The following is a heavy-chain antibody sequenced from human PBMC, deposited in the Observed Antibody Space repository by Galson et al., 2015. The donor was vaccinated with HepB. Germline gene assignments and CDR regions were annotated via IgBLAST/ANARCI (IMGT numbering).Heavy chain of an antibody. CDR3: ARILTTVTDDAFDI. V-gene: IGHV4-31*03. J-gene: IGHJ3*02. Sequence: PLSLTCTVSGGSISSGGYYWSWIRQHPGKGLEWIGYIYYSGSTYYNPSLKSRVTISVDASKNQFSLKLSSVTAADTAMYYCARILTTVTDDAFDIWGQGTMVTVSS. CDR1: GGSISSGGYY. D-gene: IGHD4-17*01. CDR2: IYYSGST.